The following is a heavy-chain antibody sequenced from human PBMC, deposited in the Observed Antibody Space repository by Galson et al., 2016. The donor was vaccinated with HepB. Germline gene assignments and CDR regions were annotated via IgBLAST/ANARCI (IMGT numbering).Heavy chain of an antibody. V-gene: IGHV1-18*01. CDR1: GYTFTNYG. CDR2: ISAYNGNT. Sequence: SVKVSCKASGYTFTNYGINWVRQAPGQGLEWMGWISAYNGNTVYAQKLQGRVTMTTDTSTSTAYMELRSLRSDDTAVYYCGRSLGDYDFWSGYYKCLDYWGQGTLVTVPS. J-gene: IGHJ4*02. D-gene: IGHD3-3*01. CDR3: GRSLGDYDFWSGYYKCLDY.